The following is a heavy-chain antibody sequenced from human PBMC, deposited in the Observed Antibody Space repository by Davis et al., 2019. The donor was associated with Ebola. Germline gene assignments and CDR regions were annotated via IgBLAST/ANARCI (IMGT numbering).Heavy chain of an antibody. V-gene: IGHV3-11*01. D-gene: IGHD2-2*01. Sequence: GESPKIPCAAPGFPFSDYYMNWIRQAPGKGLELVSYISVTSRTIYYADSVKGRFTISRDNAKKSLFLQMNSLGAEDTAVYYCARAAVSASKSWFDPWGQGTLVTVSS. CDR1: GFPFSDYY. CDR3: ARAAVSASKSWFDP. J-gene: IGHJ5*02. CDR2: ISVTSRTI.